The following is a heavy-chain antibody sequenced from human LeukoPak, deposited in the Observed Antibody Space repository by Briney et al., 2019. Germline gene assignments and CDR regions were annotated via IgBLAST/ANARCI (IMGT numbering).Heavy chain of an antibody. CDR2: ISDSGNTI. D-gene: IGHD1-14*01. CDR1: GFTFSSFE. J-gene: IGHJ5*02. V-gene: IGHV3-48*03. CDR3: VREGVNPETWFDP. Sequence: GESLRLSCAASGFTFSSFEMHWVRQAPGKGLEWVSYISDSGNTIVYADSVKGRFTISRDNAEKSLYLQMNSLRAEDTAVYFCVREGVNPETWFDPWGQGTLVTVSS.